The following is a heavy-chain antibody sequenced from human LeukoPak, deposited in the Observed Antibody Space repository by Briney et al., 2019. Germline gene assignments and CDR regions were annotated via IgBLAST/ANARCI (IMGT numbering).Heavy chain of an antibody. D-gene: IGHD4-23*01. CDR2: INHSGST. CDR1: GGSFSGYY. J-gene: IGHJ4*02. Sequence: SETLSLTCAVYGGSFSGYYWSWIRQPPGKGLEWIGEINHSGSTNYNPSLKSRVTISVDTSKNQFSLKLSSVTAADTAMYYCARRARGGDSWGQGTLVTVSS. V-gene: IGHV4-34*01. CDR3: ARRARGGDS.